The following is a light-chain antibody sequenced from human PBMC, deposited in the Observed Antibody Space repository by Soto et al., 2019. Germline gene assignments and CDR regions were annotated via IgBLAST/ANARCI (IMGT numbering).Light chain of an antibody. J-gene: IGLJ1*01. V-gene: IGLV1-40*01. CDR1: DSNLGAGYD. CDR2: GNT. Sequence: QPVLTQPPSVSGAPGQRVTISCTGSDSNLGAGYDVHWYQQLPGTAPKRLIYGNTIRPSGVPDRFSGSKSGTSASLAIAGPQAEDEGDYSCQSKESALMGLYVFG. CDR3: QSKESALMGLYV.